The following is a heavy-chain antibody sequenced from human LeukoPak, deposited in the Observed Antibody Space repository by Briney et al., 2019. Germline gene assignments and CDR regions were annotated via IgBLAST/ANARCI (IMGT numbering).Heavy chain of an antibody. Sequence: PSGTLSLTCAVSGGSIGSSNWWSWVRQPPGKGLEWIGEIYHSGSTNYNPSLKSRVTISVDTSKNQFSLNLTSVTAADTAVYYCARGWSVDVWGQGTTVTVSS. V-gene: IGHV4-4*02. CDR1: GGSIGSSNW. CDR2: IYHSGST. CDR3: ARGWSVDV. J-gene: IGHJ6*02. D-gene: IGHD2-15*01.